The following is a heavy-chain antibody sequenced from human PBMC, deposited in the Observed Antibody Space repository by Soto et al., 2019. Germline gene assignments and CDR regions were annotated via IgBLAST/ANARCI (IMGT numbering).Heavy chain of an antibody. V-gene: IGHV1-18*01. CDR2: ISAYSGQT. CDR3: VRDPRDYFGSGTSPHP. Sequence: IQLVQSGPEVKKPGASVKVSCKASGYRFNDYAISWVRQAPGQGLEWLGWISAYSGQTNLAEKFKGRVTMTAEASTTTAYIELRSLRSDDTAIYFCVRDPRDYFGSGTSPHPLGQGTLVTVS. J-gene: IGHJ5*02. CDR1: GYRFNDYA. D-gene: IGHD3-10*01.